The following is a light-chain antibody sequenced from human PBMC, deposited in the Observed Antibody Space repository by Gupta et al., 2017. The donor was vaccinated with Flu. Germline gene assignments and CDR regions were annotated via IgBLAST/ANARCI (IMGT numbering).Light chain of an antibody. J-gene: IGKJ4*01. CDR1: QTVLYSSKNENF. Sequence: DVVMTQSPDSLAVSLGERATINCKSSQTVLYSSKNENFLPWNHQKPGQPPKLLIYWTSTRESGVPDRFSGSGSGTDFTLTSSSLQAEDVAVFYFQHDFGTPHFGGGTKVELK. CDR3: QHDFGTPH. V-gene: IGKV4-1*01. CDR2: WTS.